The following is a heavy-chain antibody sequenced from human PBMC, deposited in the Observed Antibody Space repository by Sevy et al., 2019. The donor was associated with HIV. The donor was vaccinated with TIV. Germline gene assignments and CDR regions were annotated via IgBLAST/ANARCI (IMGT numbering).Heavy chain of an antibody. V-gene: IGHV3-7*03. CDR3: ARECCGYRNSPRDFDY. J-gene: IGHJ4*02. CDR2: IRQGGSEK. CDR1: GFTFSIYC. D-gene: IGHD4-4*01. Sequence: GGSLRLSCAASGFTFSIYCMSWVRQAPGKGLEWVANIRQGGSEKNYVDSVKGRFTISRDNAKNSLYLQMNSLRAEDTAVYYWARECCGYRNSPRDFDYWGQGTLVTVSS.